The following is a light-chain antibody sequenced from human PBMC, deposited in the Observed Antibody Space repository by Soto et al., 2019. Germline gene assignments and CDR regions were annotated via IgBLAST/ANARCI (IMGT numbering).Light chain of an antibody. Sequence: LTQPHSVSESPGKTVTISCTRSSGSIASNYVQWYQQRPGSSPTTVIYEDNQRPSGVPDRFSGSIDSSSNSASLTISGLKTEDEADYYCQSYDSIIVFGGGTKVTVL. CDR1: SGSIASNY. CDR3: QSYDSIIV. J-gene: IGLJ3*02. V-gene: IGLV6-57*01. CDR2: EDN.